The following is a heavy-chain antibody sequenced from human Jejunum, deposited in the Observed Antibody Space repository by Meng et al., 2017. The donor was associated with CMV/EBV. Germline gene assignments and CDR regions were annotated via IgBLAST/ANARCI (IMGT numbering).Heavy chain of an antibody. CDR3: ARGLERQGYFDY. J-gene: IGHJ4*02. CDR1: GLNFSSYS. D-gene: IGHD1-1*01. CDR2: ISSSSSYI. Sequence: CAVSGLNFSSYSMNWVRQAPGKGLEWVSSISSSSSYIFYADSVKGRFTISRDNTQNSLYLEMNSLTAADTAVYYCARGLERQGYFDYWGQGTLVTVSS. V-gene: IGHV3-21*01.